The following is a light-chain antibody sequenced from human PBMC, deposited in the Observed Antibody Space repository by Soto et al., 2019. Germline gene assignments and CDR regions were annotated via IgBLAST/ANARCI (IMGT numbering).Light chain of an antibody. CDR3: QQSHTFPLT. CDR2: AAS. Sequence: DIQMTQSPSTVSAYVGDSVTITCRASQSITTWLAWYQQKPGEAPKLLIYAASSLQSGVPSRFSGTSSGTTFTLIISSLQPEDFATYSCQQSHTFPLTFGPGTRVEIK. CDR1: QSITTW. V-gene: IGKV1-12*01. J-gene: IGKJ3*01.